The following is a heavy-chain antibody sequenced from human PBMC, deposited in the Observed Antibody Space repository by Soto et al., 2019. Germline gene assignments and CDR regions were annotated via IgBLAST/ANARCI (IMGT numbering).Heavy chain of an antibody. CDR1: GFTFSSYS. Sequence: GGSLRLSCAASGFTFSSYSMNWVRQAPGKGLEWVSSISSSSSYIYYADSVKGRFTISRDNAKNSLYLQMNSLRAEDTAVYYCVCWLEANQDIVVVPAAMSPPRNDYWGQGTLVTVSS. J-gene: IGHJ4*02. CDR3: VCWLEANQDIVVVPAAMSPPRNDY. D-gene: IGHD2-2*01. CDR2: ISSSSSYI. V-gene: IGHV3-21*01.